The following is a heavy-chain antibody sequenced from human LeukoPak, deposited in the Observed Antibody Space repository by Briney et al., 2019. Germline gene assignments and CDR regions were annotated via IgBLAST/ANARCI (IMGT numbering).Heavy chain of an antibody. CDR1: GGTFSSYA. CDR3: ASTRERDGYNSFEFDYFDY. D-gene: IGHD5-24*01. J-gene: IGHJ4*02. Sequence: EASVKVSCKAPGGTFSSYAISWVRQAPGQGLEWMGGIIPIFGTANYAQKFQGRVTITADESTSTAYMELSSLRSEDTAVYYCASTRERDGYNSFEFDYFDYWGQGTLVTVSS. CDR2: IIPIFGTA. V-gene: IGHV1-69*13.